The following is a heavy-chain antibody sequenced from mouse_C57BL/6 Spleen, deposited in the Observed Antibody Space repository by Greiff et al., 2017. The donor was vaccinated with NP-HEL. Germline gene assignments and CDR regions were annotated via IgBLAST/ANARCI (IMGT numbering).Heavy chain of an antibody. CDR2: ISDGGSYT. J-gene: IGHJ1*03. V-gene: IGHV5-4*01. CDR1: GFTFSSYA. D-gene: IGHD1-1*02. CDR3: ARNYLPSHWYFDV. Sequence: EVQVVESGGGLVKPGGSLKLSCAASGFTFSSYAMSWVRQTPEKRLEWVATISDGGSYTYYPDNVKGRFTISRDNAKNNLYLQMSHLKSEDTAMYYCARNYLPSHWYFDVWGTGTTVTVSS.